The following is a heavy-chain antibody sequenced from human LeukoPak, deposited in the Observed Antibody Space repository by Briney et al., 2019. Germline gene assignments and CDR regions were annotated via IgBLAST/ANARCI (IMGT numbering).Heavy chain of an antibody. V-gene: IGHV3-15*01. CDR2: IKSKTDGGTT. CDR1: GFTFSNAW. D-gene: IGHD6-19*01. J-gene: IGHJ4*02. CDR3: TTSEQWLVQDY. Sequence: GGSLRLSCAASGFTFSNAWMSWVRQAPGKGLEWVGSIKSKTDGGTTDYAAPVKGRFTISRDDSKNTLYLQMNSLKTEDTAVYYCTTSEQWLVQDYWGQGTLVTVSS.